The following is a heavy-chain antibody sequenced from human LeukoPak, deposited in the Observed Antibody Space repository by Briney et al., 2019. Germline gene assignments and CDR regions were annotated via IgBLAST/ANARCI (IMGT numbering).Heavy chain of an antibody. CDR3: ARTGNRAFDI. D-gene: IGHD3-10*01. J-gene: IGHJ3*02. Sequence: SETLSLTCTVSGGSISSYYWSWIRQPPGKGLEWIGYIYYSGSTNYNPSLKSRVTISIDTSKNQFSLKLTSVTAADTAVYYCARTGNRAFDIWGQGTMVTVSS. V-gene: IGHV4-59*01. CDR2: IYYSGST. CDR1: GGSISSYY.